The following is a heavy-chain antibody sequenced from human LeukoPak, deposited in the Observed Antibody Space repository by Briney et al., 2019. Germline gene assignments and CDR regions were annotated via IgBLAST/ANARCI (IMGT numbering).Heavy chain of an antibody. CDR3: ARRYSSSWSGFDP. J-gene: IGHJ5*02. Sequence: GGSLRLSCAASGFTFSSYWMTWVRQAPGKGLEWVANIKHDGSDKYYVDSVKGRFTISRDNAKSSLYLQMNSLRVEDTAVYYCARRYSSSWSGFDPWGQGTLVTVSS. V-gene: IGHV3-7*01. CDR2: IKHDGSDK. D-gene: IGHD6-6*01. CDR1: GFTFSSYW.